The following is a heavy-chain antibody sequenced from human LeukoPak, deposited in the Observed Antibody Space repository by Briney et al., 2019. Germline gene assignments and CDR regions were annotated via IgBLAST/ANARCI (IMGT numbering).Heavy chain of an antibody. CDR1: GGSISSYY. Sequence: SETLSLTCTVSGGSISSYYWSWIRQPPGKGLEWIGYIYYSGSTNYNPSLKSRVTISVDTSKNQFSLKLSSVTAADTAVYYCARDLGDILTGPDAFDIWGQGTMVTVSS. CDR3: ARDLGDILTGPDAFDI. J-gene: IGHJ3*02. D-gene: IGHD3-9*01. CDR2: IYYSGST. V-gene: IGHV4-59*01.